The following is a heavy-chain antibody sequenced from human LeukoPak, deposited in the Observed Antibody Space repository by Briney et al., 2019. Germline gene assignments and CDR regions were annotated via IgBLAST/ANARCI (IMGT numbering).Heavy chain of an antibody. D-gene: IGHD3-22*01. CDR3: ARLPYDSSGYYYGFDY. CDR2: IYYSGST. Sequence: SETLSLTCTVSGGSISSSSYYWGWIRQPPGKGLEWIGSIYYSGSTNYNPSLKSRVTISVDTSKNQFSLKLSSVTAADTAVYYCARLPYDSSGYYYGFDYWGQGTLVTVSS. V-gene: IGHV4-39*07. CDR1: GGSISSSSYY. J-gene: IGHJ4*02.